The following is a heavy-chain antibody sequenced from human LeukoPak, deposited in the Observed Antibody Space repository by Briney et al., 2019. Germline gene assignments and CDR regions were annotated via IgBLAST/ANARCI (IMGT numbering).Heavy chain of an antibody. Sequence: GGSLRLSCATPGFPFEELVMSGLRQAPGKGLEWVSSISNSGDTTYYADSVKGRFTISRDNSKNTLYLQMNSLRAEDTALYYCAKGVCGSGRCDYWGQGTLVTVSS. CDR1: GFPFEELV. V-gene: IGHV3-23*01. CDR2: ISNSGDTT. D-gene: IGHD3-10*01. J-gene: IGHJ4*02. CDR3: AKGVCGSGRCDY.